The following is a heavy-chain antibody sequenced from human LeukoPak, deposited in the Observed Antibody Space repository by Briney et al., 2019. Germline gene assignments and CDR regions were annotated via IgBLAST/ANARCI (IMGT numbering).Heavy chain of an antibody. CDR2: IYYSGST. D-gene: IGHD2-2*01. Sequence: SETLSLTCTVSGGSISSSSYYWGWIRQPPGKGLEWIGCIYYSGSTYYNPSLKSRVTISVDTSKNQFSLKLSSVTAADTAVYYCARLIEYCSSTSCYPTWGQGTLVTVSS. CDR3: ARLIEYCSSTSCYPT. J-gene: IGHJ5*02. V-gene: IGHV4-39*01. CDR1: GGSISSSSYY.